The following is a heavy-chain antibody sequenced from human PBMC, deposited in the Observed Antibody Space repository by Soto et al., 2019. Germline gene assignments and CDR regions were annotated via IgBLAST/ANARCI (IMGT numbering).Heavy chain of an antibody. V-gene: IGHV2-5*02. CDR1: AFSLSTSGVG. CDR2: IYCDDDK. D-gene: IGHD3-10*01. CDR3: AHRAWLLWCGRGEYYFDY. Sequence: QITLKESGPTLVKPTQTLTLTCTFPAFSLSTSGVGVGWIRQPPVKALEWLALIYCDDDKRNRPSLKSRLTITKDTTKNQVVLTMTNMDPVNTATYYWAHRAWLLWCGRGEYYFDYWGQGTLVTVSS. J-gene: IGHJ4*02.